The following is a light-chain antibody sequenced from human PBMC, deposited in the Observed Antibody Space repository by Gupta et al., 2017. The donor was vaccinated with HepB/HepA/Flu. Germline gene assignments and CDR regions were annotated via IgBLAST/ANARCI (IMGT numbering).Light chain of an antibody. CDR3: QHYYSYPLT. CDR2: GAS. CDR1: QSITNN. J-gene: IGKJ4*01. Sequence: DTPMTPSPSSLSASVGDRVTITCRASQSITNNLDWFQQKPGEAPKSLIYGASSVQSGVPSRFSGSGSGTDFTLTISSLQPEDFATYYCQHYYSYPLTFGGGTKVEIK. V-gene: IGKV1-16*01.